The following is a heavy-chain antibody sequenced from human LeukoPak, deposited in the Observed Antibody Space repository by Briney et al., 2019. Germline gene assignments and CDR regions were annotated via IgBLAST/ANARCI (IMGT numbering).Heavy chain of an antibody. CDR1: GGSIRSSSYY. D-gene: IGHD2-2*01. CDR2: IYYSGGT. J-gene: IGHJ6*02. CDR3: ARDRYCSSTSCYWDYYYGMDV. V-gene: IGHV4-39*07. Sequence: SETLSLTCTVPGGSIRSSSYYWGWIRQPPGKGLEWIGSIYYSGGTYYNPSLKSRVTISVDTSKNQFSLKLSSVTAADTAVYYCARDRYCSSTSCYWDYYYGMDVWGQGTTVTVSS.